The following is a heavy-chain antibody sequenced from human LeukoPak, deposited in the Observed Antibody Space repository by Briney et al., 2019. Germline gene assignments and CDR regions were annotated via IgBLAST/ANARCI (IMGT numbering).Heavy chain of an antibody. D-gene: IGHD1-26*01. Sequence: SQTLSLTCAVSGGSISSGGYSWSWIRQPPGKGLEWIGYIYHSGSTYYNPSLKSRVTISVDRSKNQFSLKLSSVTAADTAVCYCARVLRVGATTVAFDIWGQGTMVTVSS. CDR2: IYHSGST. J-gene: IGHJ3*02. V-gene: IGHV4-30-2*01. CDR1: GGSISSGGYS. CDR3: ARVLRVGATTVAFDI.